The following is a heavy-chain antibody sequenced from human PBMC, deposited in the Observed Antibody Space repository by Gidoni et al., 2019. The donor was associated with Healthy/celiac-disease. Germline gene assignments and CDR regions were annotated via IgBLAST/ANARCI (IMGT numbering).Heavy chain of an antibody. V-gene: IGHV3-13*04. CDR2: IGTAGDT. J-gene: IGHJ4*02. CDR1: GFTFSSYD. Sequence: EVQLVESGGGLVQPGGSLRLSCAASGFTFSSYDMHWVRQAPGKGLEWVSAIGTAGDTYDTGSVKGRFTISRENAKNSLYLQMNSLRAGDTAVYYCARGPSDYGDPWDFDYWGQGTLVTVSS. CDR3: ARGPSDYGDPWDFDY. D-gene: IGHD4-17*01.